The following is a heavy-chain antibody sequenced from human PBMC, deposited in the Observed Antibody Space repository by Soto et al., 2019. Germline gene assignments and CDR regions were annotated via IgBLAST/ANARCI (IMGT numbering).Heavy chain of an antibody. Sequence: ASVKVSCKASGGTFSSYAISWVRQAPGQGLEWMGGIIPIFGTANYAQKFQGRVTITADESTSTAYMELSSLRSEDTAVYYCAKPRLSYDGGYYYYGMDVWGQGTTVTVSS. D-gene: IGHD5-12*01. CDR3: AKPRLSYDGGYYYYGMDV. J-gene: IGHJ6*02. V-gene: IGHV1-69*13. CDR2: IIPIFGTA. CDR1: GGTFSSYA.